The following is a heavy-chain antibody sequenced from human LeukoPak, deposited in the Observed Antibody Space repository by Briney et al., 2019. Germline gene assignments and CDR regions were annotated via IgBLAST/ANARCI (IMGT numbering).Heavy chain of an antibody. J-gene: IGHJ6*02. CDR1: GFIFSRYW. Sequence: GGSLRLSCAASGFIFSRYWMSWVRQAPGRGLEWVAKIKHDGTEQYYGDSVKGRFTISRDNSKNTLYLQMNSLRAEDTAVYYCARGMGGSEVYYYYGMDVWGQGTTVTVSS. D-gene: IGHD3-10*01. CDR2: IKHDGTEQ. V-gene: IGHV3-7*01. CDR3: ARGMGGSEVYYYYGMDV.